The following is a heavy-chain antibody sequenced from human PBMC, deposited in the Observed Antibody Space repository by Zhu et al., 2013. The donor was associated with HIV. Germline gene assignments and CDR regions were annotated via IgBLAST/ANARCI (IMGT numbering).Heavy chain of an antibody. CDR1: GGSISSSSYY. CDR3: ASFGPKKXGYIYDAFDI. CDR2: IYYSGST. V-gene: IGHV4-39*07. Sequence: QVQLQESGPGLVKPSETLSLTCTVSGGSISSSSYYWGWIRQPPGKGLEWIGNIYYSGSTYYNPSLKSRVTISVDTSKNQFSLKLSSVTAADTAVYYCASFGPKKXGYIYDAFDIWGQGDNGHRLF. D-gene: IGHD5-12*01. J-gene: IGHJ3*02.